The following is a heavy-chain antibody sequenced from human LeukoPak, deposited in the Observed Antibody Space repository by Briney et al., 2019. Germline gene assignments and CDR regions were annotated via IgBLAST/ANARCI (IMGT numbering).Heavy chain of an antibody. CDR3: AGGSARFSGYDYFDY. V-gene: IGHV3-48*03. J-gene: IGHJ4*02. Sequence: GGSLRLSCAASAFSFSSYEMNWVRQAPGKGLEWVSYISTGGSTIYYADSVKGRFTISRDNAKNSLYLQMNSLRAEDTAVYYCAGGSARFSGYDYFDYWGQGTLVTVSS. D-gene: IGHD5-12*01. CDR2: ISTGGSTI. CDR1: AFSFSSYE.